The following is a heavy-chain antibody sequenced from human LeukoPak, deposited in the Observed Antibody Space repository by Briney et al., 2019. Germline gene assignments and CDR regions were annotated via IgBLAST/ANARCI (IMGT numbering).Heavy chain of an antibody. Sequence: SETLSLTCTVSGGSISSSSYYWGWIRQPPGKGLGWIGSIYYTGSTYYNSSLKSRVTISVDTSRNQFSLMLSSVTAADMAVYYCASQRRGGSSYYMDVWGKGTTVTVAS. D-gene: IGHD6-6*01. CDR3: ASQRRGGSSYYMDV. V-gene: IGHV4-39*01. CDR1: GGSISSSSYY. J-gene: IGHJ6*03. CDR2: IYYTGST.